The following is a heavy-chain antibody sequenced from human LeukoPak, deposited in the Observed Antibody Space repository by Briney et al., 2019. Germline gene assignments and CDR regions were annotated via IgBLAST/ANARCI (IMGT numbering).Heavy chain of an antibody. J-gene: IGHJ3*02. V-gene: IGHV5-51*01. CDR3: ARQTRNYYDSSGYYYDAFDI. CDR1: GYSFTSYW. CDR2: IYPGDSDT. Sequence: GESLKISCKGSGYSFTSYWIGWVRQMPGKGLEWMGIIYPGDSDTRYSPSFQGQVTISADKSISTAYLQWSSLKASDTAMYYCARQTRNYYDSSGYYYDAFDIWGQGTMVTVSS. D-gene: IGHD3-22*01.